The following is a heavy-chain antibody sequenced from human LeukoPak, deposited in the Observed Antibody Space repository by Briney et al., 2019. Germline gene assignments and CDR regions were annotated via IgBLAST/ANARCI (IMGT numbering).Heavy chain of an antibody. V-gene: IGHV4-59*01. Sequence: PSETLSLTCTVSGGSISSYYWSWIRQPPGKGLEWIGYIYYSGSTNYNPSLKSRVTISVDTSKNQFSLKLSPVTAADTAVYYCARGSLWFGELSLTFDYWGQGTLVTVSS. J-gene: IGHJ4*02. CDR3: ARGSLWFGELSLTFDY. D-gene: IGHD3-10*01. CDR1: GGSISSYY. CDR2: IYYSGST.